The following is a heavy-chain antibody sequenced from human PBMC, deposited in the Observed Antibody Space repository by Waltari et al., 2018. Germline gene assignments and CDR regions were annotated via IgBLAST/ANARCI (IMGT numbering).Heavy chain of an antibody. CDR1: GVTVSSSY. V-gene: IGHV3-53*02. CDR2: LSAGGDT. D-gene: IGHD3-3*02. Sequence: EVHLVVTGGGLIQPGGSLRLSCAVSGVTVSSSYMSWVRQAPGKGLEWVSYLSAGGDTYFAGSLQGRVTISRDDSKNSLFLQMNSLSAADTAVYYCAKGTIFAGALDYWGQGALVTVSS. CDR3: AKGTIFAGALDY. J-gene: IGHJ4*02.